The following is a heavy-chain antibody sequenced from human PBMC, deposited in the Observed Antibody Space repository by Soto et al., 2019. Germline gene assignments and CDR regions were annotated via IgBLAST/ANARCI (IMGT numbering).Heavy chain of an antibody. CDR1: GFSLSSSGVG. CDR2: IYWDDDK. Sequence: QITLKESGPPLVKPTQTLTLTCTFSGFSLSSSGVGVGWIRQPPGKALEWIALIYWDDDKRYSPSLKSRLTISNDFPRNLLVLIITHMYPVDTSTYFCAYSRSISWNKSDFDYWGQGTLVIVSS. J-gene: IGHJ4*02. D-gene: IGHD1-1*01. V-gene: IGHV2-5*02. CDR3: AYSRSISWNKSDFDY.